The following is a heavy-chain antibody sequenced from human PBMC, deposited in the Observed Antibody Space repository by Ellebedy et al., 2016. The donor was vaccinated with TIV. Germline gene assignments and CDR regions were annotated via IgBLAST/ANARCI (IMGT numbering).Heavy chain of an antibody. J-gene: IGHJ4*02. V-gene: IGHV3-23*01. Sequence: PGGSLRLSCAASGFTFSSYAMSWVRQAPGKGLEWVSAISGSSGSTYYADSVKGRFTISRDNSKNTLYLQMNSLRAEDTAVYYCAKESGYSGYDYRYFDYWGQGTLVTVSS. D-gene: IGHD5-12*01. CDR1: GFTFSSYA. CDR3: AKESGYSGYDYRYFDY. CDR2: ISGSSGST.